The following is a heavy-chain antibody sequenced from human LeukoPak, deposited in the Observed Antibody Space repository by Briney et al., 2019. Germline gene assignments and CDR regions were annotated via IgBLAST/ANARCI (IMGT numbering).Heavy chain of an antibody. CDR2: IWYDGSNK. J-gene: IGHJ4*02. D-gene: IGHD6-19*01. V-gene: IGHV3-33*01. Sequence: GGSLRLSCAASGFTFSSYGMHWVRQAPGKGLEWVAVIWYDGSNKYYADSVKGRFTISRDNSKNTLYLQMNSLRAEDTAVYYCARASGSGWQLDYWGQGTLVTVSS. CDR3: ARASGSGWQLDY. CDR1: GFTFSSYG.